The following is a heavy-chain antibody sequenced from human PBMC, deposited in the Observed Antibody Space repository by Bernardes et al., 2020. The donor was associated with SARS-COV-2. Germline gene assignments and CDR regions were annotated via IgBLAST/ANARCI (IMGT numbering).Heavy chain of an antibody. CDR3: VRVGYYDISAYDW. CDR2: VDAVGDT. Sequence: GGSLRLSCAASGFTFSRYDMHWVRQPTGGGLEWVSTVDAVGDTHYADSLKGRFTVSRDNAKNSFYLQMSSLRAGETAVYYWVRVGYYDISAYDWWGQGTLVTVPS. J-gene: IGHJ4*02. V-gene: IGHV3-13*01. D-gene: IGHD3-22*01. CDR1: GFTFSRYD.